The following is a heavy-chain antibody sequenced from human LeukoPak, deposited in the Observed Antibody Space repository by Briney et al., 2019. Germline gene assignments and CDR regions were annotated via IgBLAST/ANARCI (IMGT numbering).Heavy chain of an antibody. J-gene: IGHJ4*02. V-gene: IGHV4-4*07. CDR1: GVSITTYY. Sequence: SETLSLTCTVSGVSITTYYWSWIRQPAGKGLEWIGRIYTSGSTNYNPSLKSRVTISVDTSKNQFSLKLRSVTAADTAVYYCARHDRSGYDSRGLFDYWGQGTLVTVSS. CDR3: ARHDRSGYDSRGLFDY. CDR2: IYTSGST. D-gene: IGHD5-12*01.